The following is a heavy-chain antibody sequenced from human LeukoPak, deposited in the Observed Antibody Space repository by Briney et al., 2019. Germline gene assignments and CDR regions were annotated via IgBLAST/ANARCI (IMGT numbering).Heavy chain of an antibody. CDR2: ISYSGST. Sequence: SESLSPTCTVSGGSISSFYWSWIRQPPGKGLEWIGYISYSGSTNYNPSLKSRVTISVDTSKNQFSLKLSSVTAADTAVYYCARRLPPQNGNDAFDIWGQGTMVTVSS. D-gene: IGHD1-1*01. J-gene: IGHJ3*02. CDR3: ARRLPPQNGNDAFDI. V-gene: IGHV4-59*08. CDR1: GGSISSFY.